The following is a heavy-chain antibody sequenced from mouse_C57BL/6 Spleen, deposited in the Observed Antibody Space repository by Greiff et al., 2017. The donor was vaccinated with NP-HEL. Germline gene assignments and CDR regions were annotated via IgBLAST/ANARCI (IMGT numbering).Heavy chain of an antibody. CDR1: GFNIKDDY. D-gene: IGHD1-1*01. Sequence: EVQLQQSGAELVRPGASVKLSCTASGFNIKDDYMHWVKQRPEQGLEWIGWIDPENGDTEYASKFQGKATITADTSSNTAYLQLSSLTSEDTAVYYCTTWYTVVARDAMDYWGQGTSVTVSS. V-gene: IGHV14-4*01. CDR3: TTWYTVVARDAMDY. CDR2: IDPENGDT. J-gene: IGHJ4*01.